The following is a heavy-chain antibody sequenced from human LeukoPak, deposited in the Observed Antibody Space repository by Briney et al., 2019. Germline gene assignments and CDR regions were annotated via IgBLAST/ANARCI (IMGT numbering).Heavy chain of an antibody. CDR3: ARGLHYGGILNWFDP. D-gene: IGHD4-23*01. CDR1: GGSISSSSYY. Sequence: SETLSLTCTVSGGSISSSSYYWGWIRQPPGKGLEWIGSIYYSGSTYYNPTLKSRVTISVDTSKNQFSLKLSSVTAADTAVYYCARGLHYGGILNWFDPWGQGTLVTVSS. CDR2: IYYSGST. J-gene: IGHJ5*02. V-gene: IGHV4-39*07.